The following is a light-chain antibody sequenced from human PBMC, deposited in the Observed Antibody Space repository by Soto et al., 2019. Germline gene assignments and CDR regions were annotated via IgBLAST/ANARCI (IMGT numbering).Light chain of an antibody. Sequence: DIQMTQSPSTLSASVGDSVTITCRASRRSRRWVAGDQQKPGKAPNLLIDAASNLQRWGPSRFSASGAGTDFTLTINNLQPEDFATYYCPQPHTVTSTFGQGTRLEIK. CDR3: PQPHTVTST. CDR2: AAS. J-gene: IGKJ5*01. V-gene: IGKV1-5*01. CDR1: RRSRRW.